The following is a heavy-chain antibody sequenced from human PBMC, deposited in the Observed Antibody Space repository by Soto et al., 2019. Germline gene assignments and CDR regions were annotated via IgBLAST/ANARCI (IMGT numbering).Heavy chain of an antibody. CDR2: ISNDGVRT. J-gene: IGHJ3*02. V-gene: IGHV3-64D*08. Sequence: GGSLRLSCSASGFTFRGAGIYWVRQAPGKGLEHVSGISNDGVRTDYADSVKGRFTISGDKSKNTLSLQMSGLRAEDTAVYYCVVRGSAFDIWGQGTMVTVSS. D-gene: IGHD3-10*01. CDR3: VVRGSAFDI. CDR1: GFTFRGAG.